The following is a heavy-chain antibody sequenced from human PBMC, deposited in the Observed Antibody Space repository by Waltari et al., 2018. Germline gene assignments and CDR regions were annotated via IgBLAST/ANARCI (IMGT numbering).Heavy chain of an antibody. CDR1: GFTFSSYW. CDR2: IKQDGSEK. Sequence: EVQLVESGGGLVQPGGSLRLSCAASGFTFSSYWMSWVRQAPGKGLEWVANIKQDGSEKYYVGSVKGRFTISRDNAKNSLYLQMNSLRAEDTAVYYCARVADSSGLGYYNHYLMDVWGKGATVTVSS. J-gene: IGHJ6*03. D-gene: IGHD6-19*01. V-gene: IGHV3-7*03. CDR3: ARVADSSGLGYYNHYLMDV.